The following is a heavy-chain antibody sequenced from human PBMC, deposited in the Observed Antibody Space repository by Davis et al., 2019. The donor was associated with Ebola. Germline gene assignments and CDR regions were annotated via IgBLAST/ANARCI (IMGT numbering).Heavy chain of an antibody. Sequence: GESLKISCAASGFTFSSYSMNWVRQAPGKGLEWVSSISSSSSYIYYADSVKGRFTISRDNAKNSLYLQMNSLRAEDTAVYYCARDHIVTYYYGMDVWGQGTTVTVSS. J-gene: IGHJ6*02. V-gene: IGHV3-21*01. CDR1: GFTFSSYS. CDR2: ISSSSSYI. D-gene: IGHD2/OR15-2a*01. CDR3: ARDHIVTYYYGMDV.